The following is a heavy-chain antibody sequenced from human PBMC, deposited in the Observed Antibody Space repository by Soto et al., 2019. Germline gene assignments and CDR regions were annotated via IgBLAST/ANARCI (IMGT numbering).Heavy chain of an antibody. D-gene: IGHD2-2*01. CDR1: GGSISSYY. CDR3: ARENLVVVASDDWFDP. J-gene: IGHJ5*02. CDR2: IYDSRST. V-gene: IGHV4-59*01. Sequence: SETPSLTCAVSGGSISSYYWSWIRQPPGKGLEWIGCIYDSRSTNYNPSLKSRVTISVDTSKNQFSLKLSSVTAAETAVYYCARENLVVVASDDWFDPWGQGTLVTVSS.